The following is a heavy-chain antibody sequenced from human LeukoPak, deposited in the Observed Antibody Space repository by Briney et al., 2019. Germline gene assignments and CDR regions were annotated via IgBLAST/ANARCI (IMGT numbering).Heavy chain of an antibody. V-gene: IGHV3-48*02. CDR1: GFTFSSYS. D-gene: IGHD4-23*01. CDR2: ISSSTNTI. J-gene: IGHJ3*02. CDR3: ARGGYGANDDAFDI. Sequence: GGSLRLSCAASGFTFSSYSMNWVRQAPGKGLEWVSYISSSTNTIYYADSVKGRFTISRNNAKNSLFLQMNSLRDEDTAVYYCARGGYGANDDAFDIWGQGTMVTVSS.